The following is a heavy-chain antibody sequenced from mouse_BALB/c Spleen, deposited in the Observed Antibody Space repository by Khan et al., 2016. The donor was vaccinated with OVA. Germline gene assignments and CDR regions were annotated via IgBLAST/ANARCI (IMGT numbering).Heavy chain of an antibody. CDR1: GYASTTYY. Sequence: QSQLVQSGPELVKPGASVRISCEASGYASTTYYIHWVKQRPGQGLEWIGWIYPGNVNTKYNEKFKGKATLTADNSSSTVYIQLISLTSEDSAVYFCARDDYFVGDAMDYWGQGTSVTVSS. D-gene: IGHD2-4*01. CDR2: IYPGNVNT. V-gene: IGHV1S56*01. J-gene: IGHJ4*01. CDR3: ARDDYFVGDAMDY.